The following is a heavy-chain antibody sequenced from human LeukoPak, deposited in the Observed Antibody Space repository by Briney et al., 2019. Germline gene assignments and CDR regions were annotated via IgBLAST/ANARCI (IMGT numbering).Heavy chain of an antibody. CDR1: GDSFSYFY. J-gene: IGHJ4*02. CDR2: IYYCGST. Sequence: SGALSLTCTVSGDSFSYFYWSWIGQPPAKGLEGIGYIYYCGSTNYNPCLKSRVTISLDTCKFQFPLKLTSVTPADTAVYYCARGVVAAAGRTFDFWGQRTLGTVSP. D-gene: IGHD6-13*01. V-gene: IGHV4-59*01. CDR3: ARGVVAAAGRTFDF.